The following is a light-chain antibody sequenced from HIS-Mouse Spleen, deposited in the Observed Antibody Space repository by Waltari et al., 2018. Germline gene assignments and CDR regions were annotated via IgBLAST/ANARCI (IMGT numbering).Light chain of an antibody. CDR2: MNN. J-gene: IGLJ3*02. CDR3: AAWDDSLSGPV. V-gene: IGLV1-47*01. CDR1: SSNIGSNY. Sequence: QSVLTQPPSASGTPGQRVTISCSGSSSNIGSNYVSWYQQPPGPAPKLLIYMNNQRPSGVPDRFSGSKSGTSASLAISGLRSEDEADYYCAAWDDSLSGPVFGGGTKLTVL.